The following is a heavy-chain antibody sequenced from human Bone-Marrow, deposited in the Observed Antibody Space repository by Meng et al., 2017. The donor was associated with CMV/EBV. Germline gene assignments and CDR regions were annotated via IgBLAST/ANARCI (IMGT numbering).Heavy chain of an antibody. Sequence: GESLKISCAASGFTFSSYAMHWVRQAPGKGLEWVANIKQDGSEKYYVDSVKGRFTISRDNAKNSLYLQMNSLRAEDTAVYYCARHYDFWSGYSSPAYGMDVWGQGTTVTISS. CDR2: IKQDGSEK. D-gene: IGHD3-3*01. V-gene: IGHV3-7*01. J-gene: IGHJ6*02. CDR1: GFTFSSYA. CDR3: ARHYDFWSGYSSPAYGMDV.